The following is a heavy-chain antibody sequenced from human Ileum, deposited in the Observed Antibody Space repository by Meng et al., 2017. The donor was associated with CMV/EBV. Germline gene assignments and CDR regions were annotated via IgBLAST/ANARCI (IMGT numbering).Heavy chain of an antibody. D-gene: IGHD1-1*01. Sequence: SETLSLTCTVSGDSISGSSYYWGWIRQPPGKGLEWIGSIFYSGNSYSNPSLKSRVTISLDTSKNQFSLKLSSVTAADTAVYYCARSTTGPGDYWGQGTLVTVSS. CDR2: IFYSGNS. CDR3: ARSTTGPGDY. V-gene: IGHV4-39*07. J-gene: IGHJ4*02. CDR1: GDSISGSSYY.